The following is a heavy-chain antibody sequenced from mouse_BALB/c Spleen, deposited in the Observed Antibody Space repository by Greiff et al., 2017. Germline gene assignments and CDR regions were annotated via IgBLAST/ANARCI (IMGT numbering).Heavy chain of an antibody. D-gene: IGHD4-1*02. CDR2: IWWDDVK. J-gene: IGHJ4*01. CDR3: ARSNWDGGYAMDY. CDR1: GFSLSTSGMG. V-gene: IGHV8-8*01. Sequence: QVTLKVSGPGILQPSQTLSLTCSFSGFSLSTSGMGVGWIRPPSGKGLEWLAHIWWDDVKCYNPALKSRVTISKDTSSSQIFLQIASVDTADTATYYCARSNWDGGYAMDYWGQGTSVTVSS.